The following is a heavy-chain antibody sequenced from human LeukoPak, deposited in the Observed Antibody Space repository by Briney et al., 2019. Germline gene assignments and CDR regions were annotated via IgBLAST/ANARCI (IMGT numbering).Heavy chain of an antibody. CDR1: GYTFTSYY. CDR2: INPSGGST. V-gene: IGHV1-46*01. Sequence: ASVKVSCKASGYTFTSYYMHWVRQAPGQGLEWMGIINPSGGSTSYAQKFQGRVTMTRDTSTSTVYMELSSLRSEDTAVYYCARDLLSSSSWSDWFDPWGQGTLGTVSS. CDR3: ARDLLSSSSWSDWFDP. J-gene: IGHJ5*02. D-gene: IGHD6-13*01.